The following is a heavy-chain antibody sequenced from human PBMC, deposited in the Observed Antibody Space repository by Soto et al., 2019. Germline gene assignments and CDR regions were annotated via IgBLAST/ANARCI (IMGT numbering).Heavy chain of an antibody. CDR2: IIPLFGTT. J-gene: IGHJ2*01. V-gene: IGHV1-69*12. D-gene: IGHD6-19*01. CDR1: GGTSGSYG. CDR3: ARGSGLPYWYFDL. Sequence: VQLVQSGAEVKKPGSSAKVSCKASGGTSGSYGISWVRQAPGQGLEWMGGIIPLFGTTNYAQKFQGRVTITADESTTTVYMELSSLTSEDTALYYCARGSGLPYWYFDLWGRGTLVTVSS.